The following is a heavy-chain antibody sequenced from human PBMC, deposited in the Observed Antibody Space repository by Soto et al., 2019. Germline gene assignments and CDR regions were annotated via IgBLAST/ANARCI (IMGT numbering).Heavy chain of an antibody. CDR1: GYSFTSYW. CDR3: ARLSGSYYEPFDY. D-gene: IGHD1-26*01. Sequence: GESLKISCKVSGYSFTSYWIAWVRQMPGKGLEWMGIIYPGDSDTRYSPPFQGQVTISADKSISTAYLQWDSLKASDTAMYYCARLSGSYYEPFDYWGQGTLVTVSS. J-gene: IGHJ4*02. CDR2: IYPGDSDT. V-gene: IGHV5-51*01.